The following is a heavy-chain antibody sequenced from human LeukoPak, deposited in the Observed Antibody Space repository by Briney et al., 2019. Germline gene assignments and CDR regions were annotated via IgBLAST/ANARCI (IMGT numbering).Heavy chain of an antibody. V-gene: IGHV3-30*14. CDR1: ISTFSSSA. D-gene: IGHD2-15*01. CDR3: ARESPHCSGVSCFFDY. J-gene: IGHJ4*02. CDR2: ISYDGTNE. Sequence: PGGSLRLSCAASISTFSSSAMHWVRQAPGKGLEWVAAISYDGTNEYYADSVKGRFTIFRDNSKNTLNLQMNSLRAEDTAVYYCARESPHCSGVSCFFDYWGQGTLVTVSS.